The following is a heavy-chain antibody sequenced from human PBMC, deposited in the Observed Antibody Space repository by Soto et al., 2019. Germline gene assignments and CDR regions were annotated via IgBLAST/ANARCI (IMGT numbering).Heavy chain of an antibody. CDR2: IDPSDSYT. CDR1: GYSFTSYW. Sequence: VQLVQSGAEVKKPGESLRISCKGSGYSFTSYWISWVRQMPGKDLEWMGRIDPSDSYTPYSPSFRGHVTISADKSISTAYLQWSSLKGSDTVMYYCASGLLLFLQCRDDFDVCGQGTMVTVSS. CDR3: ASGLLLFLQCRDDFDV. V-gene: IGHV5-10-1*03. J-gene: IGHJ3*01. D-gene: IGHD3-3*01.